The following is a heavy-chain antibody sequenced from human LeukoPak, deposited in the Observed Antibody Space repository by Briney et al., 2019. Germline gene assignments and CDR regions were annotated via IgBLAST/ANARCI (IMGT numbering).Heavy chain of an antibody. J-gene: IGHJ4*02. Sequence: GGSLRLSCAASEFTFSNYAMSWVRQAPGKGLEWVSVISGSGGPTYYADSVKGRFTISRDNAKNSLYLQMNSLRAEDTAVYYCARGYKVQWLSVGYWGQGTLVTVSS. CDR3: ARGYKVQWLSVGY. D-gene: IGHD6-19*01. V-gene: IGHV3-23*01. CDR1: EFTFSNYA. CDR2: ISGSGGPT.